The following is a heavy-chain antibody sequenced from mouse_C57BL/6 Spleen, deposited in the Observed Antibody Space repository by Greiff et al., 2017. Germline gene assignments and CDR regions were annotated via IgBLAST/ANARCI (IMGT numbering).Heavy chain of an antibody. CDR3: ARSDYSGSSYDWYFDV. D-gene: IGHD1-1*01. J-gene: IGHJ1*03. CDR2: INPNSGTT. V-gene: IGHV1-39*01. CDR1: GYSFTDYN. Sequence: VQLQQSGPELVKPGASVKISCKASGYSFTDYNMNWVKQSNGKSLEWIGVINPNSGTTSYNQKFKGKATLTVDQSSSTAYMQLNSLTSEDSAVYYCARSDYSGSSYDWYFDVWGTGTTVTVSS.